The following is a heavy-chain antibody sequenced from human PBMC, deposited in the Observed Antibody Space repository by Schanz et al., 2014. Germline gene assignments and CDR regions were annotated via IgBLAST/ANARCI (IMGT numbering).Heavy chain of an antibody. D-gene: IGHD3-16*01. J-gene: IGHJ5*02. CDR1: GGSISSGGYY. CDR3: ARDALGGPHNWFDP. Sequence: QVQLQESGPGLVKPSQTLSLTCTVSGGSISSGGYYWSWIRQHPGKGLEWIGYISYSGTTYYNPPLKSRVTISVSTSKTKFSLKLSSVTAADTAVYSCARDALGGPHNWFDPWGQGTLVSVSS. V-gene: IGHV4-31*03. CDR2: ISYSGTT.